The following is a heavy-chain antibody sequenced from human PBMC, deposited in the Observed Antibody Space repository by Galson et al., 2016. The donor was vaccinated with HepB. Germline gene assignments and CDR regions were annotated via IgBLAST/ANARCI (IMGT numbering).Heavy chain of an antibody. D-gene: IGHD2/OR15-2a*01. CDR3: ARDGQYRFDS. J-gene: IGHJ4*02. CDR1: GYTFTTSG. Sequence: SVKVSCKASGYTFTTSGISWVRQAPGQGLEWMGWISTYSGNTKYAQKFQGGLTLTTDSSTTTAYRELRSLRFDATALYYCARDGQYRFDSWGQGTLVTVSS. V-gene: IGHV1-18*01. CDR2: ISTYSGNT.